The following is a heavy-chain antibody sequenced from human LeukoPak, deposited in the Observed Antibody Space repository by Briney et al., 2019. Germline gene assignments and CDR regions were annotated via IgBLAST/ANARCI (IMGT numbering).Heavy chain of an antibody. J-gene: IGHJ3*02. CDR3: AKDMTFDGPDAGIAAVGTAANAFDI. V-gene: IGHV3-9*01. CDR2: ISWNSGSI. CDR1: GFTFDDYA. Sequence: GGSLRLSCAASGFTFDDYAMHWVRQAPGKGLEWVSGISWNSGSIGYADSVKGRFTISRDNAKNSLYLQMNSLRAEDTALYYCAKDMTFDGPDAGIAAVGTAANAFDIWGQGTMVTVSS. D-gene: IGHD6-13*01.